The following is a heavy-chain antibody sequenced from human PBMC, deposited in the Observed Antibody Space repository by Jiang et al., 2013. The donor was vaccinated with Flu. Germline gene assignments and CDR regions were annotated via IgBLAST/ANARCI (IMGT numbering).Heavy chain of an antibody. CDR1: GYTFTGYY. J-gene: IGHJ6*02. D-gene: IGHD5-12*01. V-gene: IGHV1-46*01. CDR2: INPSGEST. CDR3: ARDRVVATIIYYYGMDV. Sequence: EVKKPGASVKVSCKASGYTFTGYYIHWVRQAPGQGLEWMGVINPSGESTAYAQKFQGRVTLTWDPSASTVYMELSSLISEDTAVYYCARDRVVATIIYYYGMDVWGQGTTVHRLL.